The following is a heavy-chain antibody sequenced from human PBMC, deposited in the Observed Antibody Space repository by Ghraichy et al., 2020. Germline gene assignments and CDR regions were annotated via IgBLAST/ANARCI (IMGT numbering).Heavy chain of an antibody. J-gene: IGHJ4*02. CDR1: RFTFSNSC. V-gene: IGHV3-7*03. D-gene: IGHD1-26*01. CDR3: ARDVGWGAFDY. Sequence: GGSLRLSCVASRFTFSNSCMNWVRQAPGKGLEWVASMNPDGIEIYYVDSVRGRFTISRDNAKNSLYLQVNSLRAEDTAMYYCARDVGWGAFDYWGQGTLVTVSP. CDR2: MNPDGIEI.